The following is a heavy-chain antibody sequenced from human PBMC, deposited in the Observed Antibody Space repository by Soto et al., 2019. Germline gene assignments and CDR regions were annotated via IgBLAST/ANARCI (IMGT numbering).Heavy chain of an antibody. CDR2: IYYSGST. D-gene: IGHD5-12*01. CDR3: ARDVESSGYDRYYYYYGMAV. CDR1: GGSIRRGGYY. V-gene: IGHV4-31*03. Sequence: SETLPLTCTVSGGSIRRGGYYLSWIRQHPGKGLEWIGYIYYSGSTYYNPSLKSRVTISVDTSKNQISLKLTSVTAADTAVYYCARDVESSGYDRYYYYYGMAVWGQGTTVT. J-gene: IGHJ6*02.